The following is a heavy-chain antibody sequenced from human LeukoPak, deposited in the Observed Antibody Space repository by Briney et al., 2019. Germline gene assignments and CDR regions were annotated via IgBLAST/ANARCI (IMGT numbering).Heavy chain of an antibody. CDR1: GGTFSSYA. D-gene: IGHD6-19*01. CDR3: ARFDRAVAGTSFDY. Sequence: SVKVSCKASGGTFSSYAISWVRQAPGQGLEWMGRIIPILGIANYAQKFQGRVTITADKSASTAYMELSSLRSEDTAVYYCARFDRAVAGTSFDYWGQGTLVTVSS. CDR2: IIPILGIA. J-gene: IGHJ4*02. V-gene: IGHV1-69*04.